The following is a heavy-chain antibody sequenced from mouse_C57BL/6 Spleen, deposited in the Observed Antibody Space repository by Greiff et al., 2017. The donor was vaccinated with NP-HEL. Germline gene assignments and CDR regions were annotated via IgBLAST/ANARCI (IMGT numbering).Heavy chain of an antibody. V-gene: IGHV1-42*01. CDR2: INPSTGGT. Sequence: EVQLQQSGPELVKPGASVKISCKASGYSFTGYYMNWVKQSPEKSLEWIGEINPSTGGTTYNQKFKAKATLTVDKSSSTAYMQLKSLTSEDSAVYYCARSYYSNYVWYFDVWGTGTTVTVSS. D-gene: IGHD2-5*01. CDR3: ARSYYSNYVWYFDV. CDR1: GYSFTGYY. J-gene: IGHJ1*03.